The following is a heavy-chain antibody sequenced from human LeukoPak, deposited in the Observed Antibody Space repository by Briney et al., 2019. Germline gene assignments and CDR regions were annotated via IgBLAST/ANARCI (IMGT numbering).Heavy chain of an antibody. CDR2: ISGSGGST. CDR3: AREGQQLGPYYYYYYGMDV. V-gene: IGHV3-23*01. Sequence: GGSLRLSCAASGFTFSSYAMSWVRQAPGKGLEWVSAISGSGGSTYYADSVKGRFTISRDNAKNSLYLQMNSLRAEDTAVYYCAREGQQLGPYYYYYYGMDVWGQGTTVTVSS. CDR1: GFTFSSYA. J-gene: IGHJ6*02. D-gene: IGHD6-13*01.